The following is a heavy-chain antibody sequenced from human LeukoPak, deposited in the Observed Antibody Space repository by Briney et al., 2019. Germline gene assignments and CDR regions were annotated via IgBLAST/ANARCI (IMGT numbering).Heavy chain of an antibody. CDR3: ATHSWIQLWSAYFDY. CDR1: GYSISSGYY. D-gene: IGHD5-18*01. CDR2: IYHSGST. V-gene: IGHV4-38-2*02. J-gene: IGHJ4*02. Sequence: PSETLSLTCTVSGYSISSGYYWGWLRQPPGKGLEWIGSIYHSGSTYYNPSLKSRVTISVDTSKNQFSLKLSSVTAADTAVYYCATHSWIQLWSAYFDYWGQGTLVTVSS.